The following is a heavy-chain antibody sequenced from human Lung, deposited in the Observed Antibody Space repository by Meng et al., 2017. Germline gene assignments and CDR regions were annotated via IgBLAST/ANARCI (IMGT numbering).Heavy chain of an antibody. CDR2: IIPVLGIA. V-gene: IGHV1-69*10. D-gene: IGHD2-2*01. CDR1: GGTFTTYT. J-gene: IGHJ4*02. Sequence: QVQLVQSGAEVKKPGSSVKVSCTGSGGTFTTYTFNWVRQAPGHGLDWMGQIIPVLGIANYAQKFQGRVTITADKSTSTAYMELSSLTHDDTAIYFCATEYCGSTSCYVDFWGQGTLVTVSS. CDR3: ATEYCGSTSCYVDF.